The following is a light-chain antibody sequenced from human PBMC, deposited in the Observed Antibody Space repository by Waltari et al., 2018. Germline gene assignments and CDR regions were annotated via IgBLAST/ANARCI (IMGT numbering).Light chain of an antibody. Sequence: QSALTHPASVSGSPGQSITIPCTGTSSDVGTYDYVSSYQQHPGKSPKLMIYDVTKRPSGIANRFSGAKSGNTASLTISGLQAEDEADYYCSSYTTSSTVYVFATGTKVTVL. CDR3: SSYTTSSTVYV. V-gene: IGLV2-14*03. CDR2: DVT. CDR1: SSDVGTYDY. J-gene: IGLJ1*01.